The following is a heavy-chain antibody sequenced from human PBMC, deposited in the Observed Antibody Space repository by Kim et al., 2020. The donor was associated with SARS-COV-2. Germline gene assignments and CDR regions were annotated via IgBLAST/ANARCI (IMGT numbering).Heavy chain of an antibody. Sequence: GGSLRLSCAASGFTFDDYAMHWVRQAPGKGLEWVSGISWNSGSIGYADSVKGRFTISRDNAKNSLYLQMNSLRAEDTALYYCAKDIGPGQPRYFQHWGQGTLVTVSS. J-gene: IGHJ1*01. CDR2: ISWNSGSI. CDR3: AKDIGPGQPRYFQH. V-gene: IGHV3-9*01. CDR1: GFTFDDYA. D-gene: IGHD6-13*01.